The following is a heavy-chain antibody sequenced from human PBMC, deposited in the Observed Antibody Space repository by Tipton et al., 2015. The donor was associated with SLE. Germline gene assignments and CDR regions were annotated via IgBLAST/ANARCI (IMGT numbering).Heavy chain of an antibody. CDR1: GDSISSHY. CDR2: IYYSGST. Sequence: TLSLTCNVSGDSISSHYWSWVRQPPGKGLEWIGYIYYSGSTNYNPSLKSRVTISVDTSKNQFSLKLSSVTAADTAVYYCARVRISSWLDYWGQGTLVTVSS. V-gene: IGHV4-59*11. CDR3: ARVRISSWLDY. J-gene: IGHJ4*02. D-gene: IGHD6-13*01.